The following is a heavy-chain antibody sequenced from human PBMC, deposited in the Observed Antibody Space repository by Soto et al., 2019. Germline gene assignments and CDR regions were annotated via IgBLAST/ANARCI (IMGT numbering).Heavy chain of an antibody. CDR3: ARRSYYYDSSGYHEYFQH. D-gene: IGHD3-22*01. V-gene: IGHV4-59*08. J-gene: IGHJ1*01. Sequence: SETLSLTCTVSGGSISSYYWSWIRQPPGKGLEWIGYIYYSGSTNYNPSLKSRVTISVDTSKNQFSLKLSSVTAADTAVYYCARRSYYYDSSGYHEYFQHWGQGTLVTVS. CDR2: IYYSGST. CDR1: GGSISSYY.